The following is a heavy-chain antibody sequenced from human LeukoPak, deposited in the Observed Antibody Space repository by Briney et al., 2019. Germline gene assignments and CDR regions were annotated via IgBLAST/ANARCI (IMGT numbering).Heavy chain of an antibody. CDR2: ISWNSGSI. J-gene: IGHJ3*02. V-gene: IGHV3-9*01. CDR1: GFTFDDYA. CDR3: AKDQTRYSSGWFDAFDI. D-gene: IGHD6-19*01. Sequence: SGGSLRLSCAASGFTFDDYAMHWVRQAPGKGLEWVSGISWNSGSIGYADSVKGRFTISRDNAKNSLYLQMNSLSAEDTALYYCAKDQTRYSSGWFDAFDIWGQGTMVTVSS.